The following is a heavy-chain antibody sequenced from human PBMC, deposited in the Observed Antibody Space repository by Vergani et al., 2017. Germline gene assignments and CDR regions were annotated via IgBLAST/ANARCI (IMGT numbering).Heavy chain of an antibody. Sequence: QVQVVESGGGVVQPGTSLRLSCATSGFTFSAYAMHWGRQAPGKGLDWVAFVSYYDTINYYGRSVKGRFIISRDTSKNTVYLQMNSLRPEDTAVYVGARDQRPGYCSGVSCYLGHWGQGTPVIVSS. D-gene: IGHD2-15*01. V-gene: IGHV3-30*03. CDR1: GFTFSAYA. J-gene: IGHJ4*02. CDR2: VSYYDTIN. CDR3: ARDQRPGYCSGVSCYLGH.